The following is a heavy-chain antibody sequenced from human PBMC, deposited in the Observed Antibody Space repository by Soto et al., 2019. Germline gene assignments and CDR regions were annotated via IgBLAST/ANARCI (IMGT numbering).Heavy chain of an antibody. J-gene: IGHJ4*02. CDR1: DDSINSDKYY. CDR2: IYYRGNA. D-gene: IGHD3-9*01. V-gene: IGHV4-39*01. CDR3: ARLEGLATISYYFDF. Sequence: QLQESGPGLVKPSETLSLTCSVSDDSINSDKYYWGWIRQPPGKGLEWIGSIYYRGNAYYNPSLQTRVTISLAKSRSQFSLKLNSVTAADSAVYFCARLEGLATISYYFDFWGPGALVTVSS.